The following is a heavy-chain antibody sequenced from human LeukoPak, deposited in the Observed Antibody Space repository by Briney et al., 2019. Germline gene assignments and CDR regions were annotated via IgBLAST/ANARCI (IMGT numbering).Heavy chain of an antibody. CDR3: ARDVRTINVLTGYYRPYYFDY. V-gene: IGHV4-61*01. CDR2: IYHTGST. Sequence: PSETLSLTCTVSGGSVSSGSYYWSWIRQPPGKGLEWIGHIYHTGSTNYNPSLKSRVTISLDTSKNQFSLKLTSVSAADPAVYYCARDVRTINVLTGYYRPYYFDYWGQGTLVTVSS. D-gene: IGHD3-9*01. J-gene: IGHJ4*02. CDR1: GGSVSSGSYY.